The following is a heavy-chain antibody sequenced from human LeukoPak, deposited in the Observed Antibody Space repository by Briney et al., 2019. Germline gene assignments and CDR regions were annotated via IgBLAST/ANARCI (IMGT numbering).Heavy chain of an antibody. V-gene: IGHV3-43*01. CDR1: GFNFDRYT. J-gene: IGHJ4*02. CDR3: AKELDTMFFDY. D-gene: IGHD3-10*02. CDR2: AGWAGGTT. Sequence: GGSLRLSCATSGFNFDRYTIQWVRRAPGKGLEWVSLAGWAGGTTFYSDSVRGRFTISRDSGRKSVYLQMNSLTTDDTAFYFCAKELDTMFFDYWGQGALVTVSS.